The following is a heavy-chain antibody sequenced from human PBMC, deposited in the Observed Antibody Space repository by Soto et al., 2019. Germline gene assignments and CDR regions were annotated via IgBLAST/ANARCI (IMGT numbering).Heavy chain of an antibody. CDR3: AKDSYGESANFAY. V-gene: IGHV3-30*18. J-gene: IGHJ4*02. Sequence: QVQLVESGGGVVQPGRSLRLSCAASGFTFSSYGMHWVRQAPGKGLEWVAVISYDGSNKYYADSVKGRFTISRDNSKNTLYLQMNSLRAEDTAVYYCAKDSYGESANFAYWGQGTLVTVSS. CDR1: GFTFSSYG. D-gene: IGHD3-10*01. CDR2: ISYDGSNK.